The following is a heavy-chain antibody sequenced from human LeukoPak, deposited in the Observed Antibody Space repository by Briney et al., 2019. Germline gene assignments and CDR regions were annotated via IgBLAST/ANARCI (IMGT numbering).Heavy chain of an antibody. V-gene: IGHV1-18*01. CDR1: GYTFTSYE. Sequence: ASVKVSCKASGYTFTSYEISWVRQAPGQGLEWMAWISAYNGNTNYAQNLQGRVTMTTDTSTSTAYMELRSLRSDDTAVYYCARPSSGWSFYFDSWGQGTLVTVSP. CDR3: ARPSSGWSFYFDS. J-gene: IGHJ4*02. D-gene: IGHD6-19*01. CDR2: ISAYNGNT.